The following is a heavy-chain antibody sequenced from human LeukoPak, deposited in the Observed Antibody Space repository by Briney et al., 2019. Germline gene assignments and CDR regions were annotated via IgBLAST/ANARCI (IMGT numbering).Heavy chain of an antibody. CDR1: GGSISSSSYY. CDR3: ARQSVRAIAIAARPGNYFGY. Sequence: SETLSLTCTVSGGSISSSSYYWGWIRQPPGKGLEWIGSIYYSGNTYYNPSLKSRLTISVDTSKNQFSLKLSSVTAADAAVYYCARQSVRAIAIAARPGNYFGYWGQGTLVTVSS. CDR2: IYYSGNT. V-gene: IGHV4-39*01. D-gene: IGHD6-6*01. J-gene: IGHJ4*02.